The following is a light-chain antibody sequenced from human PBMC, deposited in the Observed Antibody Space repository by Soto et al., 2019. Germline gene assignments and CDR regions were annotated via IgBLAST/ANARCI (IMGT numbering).Light chain of an antibody. V-gene: IGKV3-20*01. J-gene: IGKJ4*01. CDR1: QSVSSSY. Sequence: EIVLTQSPGTLSLSPVERATLSCRASQSVSSSYLAWYQQKPGQAPRLLIYGASSRATGIPDRFSGSGSGTYFTLTISRLEPEDFAVYYCQQYGRSLTFGGGTKVEIK. CDR2: GAS. CDR3: QQYGRSLT.